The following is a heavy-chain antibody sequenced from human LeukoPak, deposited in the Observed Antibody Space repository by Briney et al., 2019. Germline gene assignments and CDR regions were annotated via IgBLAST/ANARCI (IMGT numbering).Heavy chain of an antibody. D-gene: IGHD1-14*01. V-gene: IGHV4-39*07. CDR3: ARGVRGTPGY. CDR2: IYYSGST. CDR1: GGSISSSSYY. Sequence: SETLSLTCTVSGGSISSSSYYWGWIRQPPGKGLEWIGSIYYSGSTYYNPSLKSRVTISVDTSKNQFSLKLSSVTAADTAVYYCARGVRGTPGYWGQGTLVTVSS. J-gene: IGHJ4*02.